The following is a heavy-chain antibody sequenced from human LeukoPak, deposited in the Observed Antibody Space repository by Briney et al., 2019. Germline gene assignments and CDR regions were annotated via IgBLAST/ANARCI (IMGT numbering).Heavy chain of an antibody. CDR1: GGSISSYY. Sequence: SETLSLTCTVFGGSISSYYWSWIRQPPGKGLEWIGYIYYSGSTNYNPSLKSRVTISVDTSKNQFSLKLSSVTAADTAVYYCASGIDSSGYYPGDYWGQGTLVTVSS. J-gene: IGHJ4*02. CDR3: ASGIDSSGYYPGDY. V-gene: IGHV4-59*01. D-gene: IGHD3-22*01. CDR2: IYYSGST.